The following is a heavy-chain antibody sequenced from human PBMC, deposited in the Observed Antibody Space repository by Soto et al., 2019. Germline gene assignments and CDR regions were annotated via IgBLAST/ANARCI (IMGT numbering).Heavy chain of an antibody. D-gene: IGHD3-3*01. J-gene: IGHJ4*02. CDR2: MNPNSDNT. Sequence: ASVKVSCKASGYTFTSYDINWVRQATGQGLEWMGWMNPNSDNTGYAQKFQGRVTMTRNTSISTAYMELSSLRSEDTAVYYCARGMDYDFWSGYWYYFDYWGQGTLVTVSS. V-gene: IGHV1-8*01. CDR3: ARGMDYDFWSGYWYYFDY. CDR1: GYTFTSYD.